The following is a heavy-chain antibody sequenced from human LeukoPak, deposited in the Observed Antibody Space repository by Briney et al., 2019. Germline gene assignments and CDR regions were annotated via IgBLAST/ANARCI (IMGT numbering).Heavy chain of an antibody. D-gene: IGHD1-1*01. CDR1: GFTFSSYG. Sequence: PGRSLRLSCAASGFTFSSYGMHWVRQAPGKGLEWVAVISYDGSNKYYADSVKGRFTISRDNSKNTLYLQMNSLRAEDTAVYHCAFSLEMGAFDIWGQGTMVTVSS. CDR3: AFSLEMGAFDI. J-gene: IGHJ3*02. CDR2: ISYDGSNK. V-gene: IGHV3-30*03.